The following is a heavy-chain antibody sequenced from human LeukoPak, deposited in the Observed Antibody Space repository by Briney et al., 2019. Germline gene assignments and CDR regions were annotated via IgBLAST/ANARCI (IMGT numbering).Heavy chain of an antibody. Sequence: SETLSLTCTVSGGSITNSYWTWIRQSPGKGLEWIGYINYSGSTNYNPSLKSRVTISVDTSKNQFSLKLSSVTAADTAVYFCARDPLSTNDFDIWGQGTMVTVSS. D-gene: IGHD1-1*01. J-gene: IGHJ3*02. CDR1: GGSITNSY. V-gene: IGHV4-59*01. CDR3: ARDPLSTNDFDI. CDR2: INYSGST.